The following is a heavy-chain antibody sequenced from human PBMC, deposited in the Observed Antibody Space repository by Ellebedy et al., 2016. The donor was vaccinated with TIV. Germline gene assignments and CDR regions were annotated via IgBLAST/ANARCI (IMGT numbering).Heavy chain of an antibody. J-gene: IGHJ3*02. CDR2: IHYTGYT. CDR1: GGSINNNY. V-gene: IGHV4-59*01. D-gene: IGHD2-21*02. CDR3: ARYRRCGGDCFDAFDI. Sequence: GSLRLSCSVSGGSINNNYWSWIRQPPGKGLEWIGYIHYTGYTASSPSLQSRVTISVDTSTNQFSLKLSSVTAADTAVYYCARYRRCGGDCFDAFDIWGQGTLVTVSS.